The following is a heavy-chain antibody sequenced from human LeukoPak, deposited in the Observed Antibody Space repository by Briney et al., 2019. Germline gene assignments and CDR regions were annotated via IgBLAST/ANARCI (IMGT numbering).Heavy chain of an antibody. CDR3: ARGGLQSQYYFDY. CDR1: GYTFTSYG. CDR2: ISAYNGNT. D-gene: IGHD5-24*01. J-gene: IGHJ4*02. Sequence: GASVKVSCKASGYTFTSYGISWVRQAPGQGLEWMGWISAYNGNTNYAQKLQGRVTMTTDTSTSTVYMELSSLRSEDTAVYYCARGGLQSQYYFDYWGQGTLVTVSS. V-gene: IGHV1-18*01.